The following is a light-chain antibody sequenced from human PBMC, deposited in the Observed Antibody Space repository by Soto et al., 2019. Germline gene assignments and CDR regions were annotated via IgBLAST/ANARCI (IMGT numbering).Light chain of an antibody. CDR2: GAS. J-gene: IGKJ1*01. V-gene: IGKV3-20*01. Sequence: IVLTQYTGTLSLSPGERATLSCRASQSVSSSYLAWYQQKPGQAPRLLIYGASSRATGIPDRFSGSGSGTDFTLTISRLEPEDFAVYYCQQYGSSPLWTFGQGTKVDIK. CDR1: QSVSSSY. CDR3: QQYGSSPLWT.